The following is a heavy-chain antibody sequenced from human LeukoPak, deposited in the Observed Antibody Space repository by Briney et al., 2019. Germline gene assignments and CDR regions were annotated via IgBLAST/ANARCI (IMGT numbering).Heavy chain of an antibody. D-gene: IGHD3-3*01. CDR2: IYHSGST. J-gene: IGHJ5*02. Sequence: SETLSLTCAVSGYSISSGYYWGWIRQPPGKGLEWIGSIYHSGSTYYNPSLKSRDTISVATSKNQFSLKLSSVTAADTAVCYCARTHSDFWSGYPLRFDPWGQGTLVTVSS. CDR3: ARTHSDFWSGYPLRFDP. CDR1: GYSISSGYY. V-gene: IGHV4-38-2*01.